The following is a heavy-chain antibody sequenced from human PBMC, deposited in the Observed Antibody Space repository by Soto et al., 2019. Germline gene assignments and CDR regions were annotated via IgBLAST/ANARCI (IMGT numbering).Heavy chain of an antibody. V-gene: IGHV3-23*01. D-gene: IGHD6-13*01. CDR3: ASISSSSWYWDY. CDR1: GFTFSSYA. Sequence: EVQLLESGGGLVQPGGSLRLSCAASGFTFSSYAMSWVRQAPGKGLEWVSAISGSGGSTYYADSVKGRFTISRDNSKNTLYLQINRLRAEDSAVYYCASISSSSWYWDYWGQGTLVTVSS. CDR2: ISGSGGST. J-gene: IGHJ4*02.